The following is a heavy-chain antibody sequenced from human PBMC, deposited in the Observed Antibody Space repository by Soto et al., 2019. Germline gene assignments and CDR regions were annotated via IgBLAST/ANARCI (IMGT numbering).Heavy chain of an antibody. D-gene: IGHD2-2*01. J-gene: IGHJ6*02. CDR2: IIPIFGTA. CDR1: GGTFSSYA. Sequence: GASVKVSCKASGGTFSSYAISWLRQSTGQGLEWMGGIIPIFGTANYAQKFQGRVTITADESTSTAYMELSSLRSEDTAVYYCAREGQGGCSSTSCPPVGGYYYYGMDVWGQGTTVTVSS. V-gene: IGHV1-69*13. CDR3: AREGQGGCSSTSCPPVGGYYYYGMDV.